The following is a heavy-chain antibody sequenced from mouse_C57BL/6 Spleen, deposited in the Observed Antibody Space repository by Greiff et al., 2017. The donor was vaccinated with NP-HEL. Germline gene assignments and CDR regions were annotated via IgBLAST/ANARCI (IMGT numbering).Heavy chain of an antibody. V-gene: IGHV1-61*01. CDR2: IYPSDSET. CDR3: ARGGWDHYFDY. Sequence: QVQLQQPGAELVRPGSSVKLSCKASGYTFTSYWMDWVKQRPGQGLEWIGNIYPSDSETHYNQKFKDKATLTVDKSSSTAYMQLSSLTSEDSAVCYCARGGWDHYFDYWGQGTTLTVSS. D-gene: IGHD4-1*01. J-gene: IGHJ2*01. CDR1: GYTFTSYW.